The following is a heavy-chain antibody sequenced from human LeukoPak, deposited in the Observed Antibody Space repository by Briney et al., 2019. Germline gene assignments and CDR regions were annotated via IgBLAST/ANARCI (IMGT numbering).Heavy chain of an antibody. CDR1: GFTFSSYW. CDR3: ARGGPYSSDPFDY. Sequence: PGGSLRPSCAASGFTFSSYWMHWVRQVPGKGLVWVSRINSDGSTTSCAGSVKGRFTVSRDNAKNTLYLQMNSLRAEDTAVYYCARGGPYSSDPFDYWGQGTLVTVSS. CDR2: INSDGSTT. D-gene: IGHD6-19*01. J-gene: IGHJ4*02. V-gene: IGHV3-74*01.